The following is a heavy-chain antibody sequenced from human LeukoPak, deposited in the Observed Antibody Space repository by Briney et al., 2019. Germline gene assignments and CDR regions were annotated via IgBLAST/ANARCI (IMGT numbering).Heavy chain of an antibody. J-gene: IGHJ4*02. V-gene: IGHV1-69*04. Sequence: SVKVSCKASGAGDTFTNHDISWVRQAPGQGLEWMGRIIPMLGITNSAQKFQGRVTITADKLTSTAYMELNSLRAEDTAVYYCAKDVYSSNWYYFDYWGQGTLVTVSS. CDR1: GAGDTFTNHD. CDR3: AKDVYSSNWYYFDY. D-gene: IGHD6-13*01. CDR2: IIPMLGIT.